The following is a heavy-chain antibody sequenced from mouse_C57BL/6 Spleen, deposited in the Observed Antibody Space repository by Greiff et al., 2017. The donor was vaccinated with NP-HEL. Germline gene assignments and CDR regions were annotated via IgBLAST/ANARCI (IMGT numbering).Heavy chain of an antibody. CDR2: IHPNSGST. D-gene: IGHD1-1*01. V-gene: IGHV1-64*01. CDR1: GYTFTSYC. J-gene: IGHJ2*01. CDR3: ARSTVPYYFDY. Sequence: VQLQQSGAELVKPGASVKLSCKASGYTFTSYCMHWVKQRPGQGLEWIGMIHPNSGSTNYNEKFKSKATLTVDKSSSTAYMQLSSLTSEDSAVYYCARSTVPYYFDYWGQGTTLTVSS.